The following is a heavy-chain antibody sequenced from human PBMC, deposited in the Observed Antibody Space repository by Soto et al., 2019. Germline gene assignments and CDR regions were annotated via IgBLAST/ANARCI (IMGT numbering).Heavy chain of an antibody. CDR1: GGSISSYY. CDR3: ARVGQQRSRNYFDY. J-gene: IGHJ4*02. CDR2: IYYSGCT. V-gene: IGHV4-59*01. D-gene: IGHD6-13*01. Sequence: QVQLQESGPGLVKPSETLSLTCTVSGGSISSYYWSWIRQPPGKGLEWIGYIYYSGCTNYNPSLKSRVTISVDTSKNQFSLKLSSVTAADTAVYYCARVGQQRSRNYFDYWGQGTLVTVSS.